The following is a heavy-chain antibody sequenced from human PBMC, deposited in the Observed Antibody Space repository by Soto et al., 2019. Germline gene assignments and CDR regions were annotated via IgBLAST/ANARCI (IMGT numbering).Heavy chain of an antibody. V-gene: IGHV1-18*01. CDR1: GYTFTSYG. CDR2: ISAYNGNT. CDR3: GRDERVVPAAIAMNWFDP. D-gene: IGHD2-2*02. J-gene: IGHJ5*02. Sequence: ASVKVSCKTSGYTFTSYGSSWVRQAPGQGLEGLGWISAYNGNTNYAQKLQGRVTMTTDTSTSTAYMELRSLRSDETAVYYCGRDERVVPAAIAMNWFDPWGQGTLVTVSS.